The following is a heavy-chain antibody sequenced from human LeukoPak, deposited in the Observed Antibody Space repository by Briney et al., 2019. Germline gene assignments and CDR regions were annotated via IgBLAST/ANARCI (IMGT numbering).Heavy chain of an antibody. CDR3: ACRDLTSTWSYP. CDR1: GYSFRSYW. J-gene: IGHJ5*02. D-gene: IGHD2-2*01. CDR2: IYPGDSRT. V-gene: IGHV5-51*01. Sequence: RHGESLKISCKGTGYSFRSYWIGWVRQMPGRGMEWMGVIYPGDSRTRYNPSLQGQVTISVDKSINTAYLEWVSLKASDTAMYYCACRDLTSTWSYPWGQGTLVTVSS.